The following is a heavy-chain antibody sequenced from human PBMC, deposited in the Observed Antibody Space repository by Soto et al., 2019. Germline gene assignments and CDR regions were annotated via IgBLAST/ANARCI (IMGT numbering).Heavy chain of an antibody. D-gene: IGHD4-4*01. CDR2: IDNDGSRT. Sequence: GGSLRLSCAASGFTFSNYWMHWVRQVPGKGLVWVSRIDNDGSRTSYADSVKGRFTISRDNAQNTLYLKMNSLRAEDTAVYYCARDVQFQSFDYWGQGTLVTVSS. J-gene: IGHJ4*02. CDR1: GFTFSNYW. V-gene: IGHV3-74*01. CDR3: ARDVQFQSFDY.